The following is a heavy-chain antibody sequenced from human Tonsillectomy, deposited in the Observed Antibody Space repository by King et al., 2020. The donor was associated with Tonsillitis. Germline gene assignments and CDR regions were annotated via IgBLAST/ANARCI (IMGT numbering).Heavy chain of an antibody. Sequence: QLQESGPGLVKPSETLSLTCTVSGGSISGYYWSWIRQPPGKGLECIGYIYYSGSTNYNPSLKSRVTISVDTSKNQFSLKLSSVTAADTAVYYCARHRAAAGTGYGYYYYYMDVWAKGTTVTVSS. CDR1: GGSISGYY. CDR2: IYYSGST. J-gene: IGHJ6*03. CDR3: ARHRAAAGTGYGYYYYYMDV. V-gene: IGHV4-59*08. D-gene: IGHD6-13*01.